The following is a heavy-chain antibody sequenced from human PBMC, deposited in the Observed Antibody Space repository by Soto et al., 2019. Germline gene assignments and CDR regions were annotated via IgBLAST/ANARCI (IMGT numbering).Heavy chain of an antibody. V-gene: IGHV4-38-2*01. J-gene: IGHJ4*02. CDR2: IFHSGTT. Sequence: SETLSLTCAVSGYSISSGYCWGCIRQPPGKGLEWLGSIFHSGTTYDNPSLKSRVTISVDMSKNQFSLKLTSVTAADTAVYYCARLLDDSRGYYYFDYWGQGTLVTVYS. CDR1: GYSISSGYC. CDR3: ARLLDDSRGYYYFDY. D-gene: IGHD3-22*01.